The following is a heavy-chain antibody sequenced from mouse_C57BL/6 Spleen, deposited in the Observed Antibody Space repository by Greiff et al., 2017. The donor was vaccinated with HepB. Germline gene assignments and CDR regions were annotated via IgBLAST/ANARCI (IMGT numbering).Heavy chain of an antibody. J-gene: IGHJ2*01. D-gene: IGHD1-1*01. CDR1: GFTFTDYY. CDR3: ARSVDLYGSSVLDY. V-gene: IGHV1-36*01. CDR2: VYPYTGGT. Sequence: EVQLQQSGPVLVKPGPSVKISCKASGFTFTDYYMHWVKQSHGKSLEWIGLVYPYTGGTSYNQKFKGKATLTVDTSSSTAYLELNSRTSEDSAGYDCARSVDLYGSSVLDYWGQGTTLTVAS.